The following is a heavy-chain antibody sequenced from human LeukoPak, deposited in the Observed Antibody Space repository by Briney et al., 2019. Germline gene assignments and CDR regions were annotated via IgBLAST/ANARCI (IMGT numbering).Heavy chain of an antibody. CDR1: GGSFSGYY. D-gene: IGHD3-10*01. CDR2: INHSGST. V-gene: IGHV4-34*01. Sequence: PSETLSLTCAVYGGSFSGYYWSWIRQPPGKGLEWIGEINHSGSTNYNPSLKSRVTISVDTSKNQFSLKLSSVTAADTAVYYCARVTRLWFGESPANNYYCYYMDVWGKGTTVTVSS. J-gene: IGHJ6*03. CDR3: ARVTRLWFGESPANNYYCYYMDV.